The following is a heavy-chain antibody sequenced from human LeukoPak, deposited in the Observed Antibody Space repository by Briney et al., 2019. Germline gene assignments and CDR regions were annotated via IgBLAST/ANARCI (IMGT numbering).Heavy chain of an antibody. V-gene: IGHV4-34*01. CDR1: GGSFSGYY. J-gene: IGHJ3*02. CDR3: ARELVVVAAGNAFDI. Sequence: PSETLSLTCAVYGGSFSGYYWSWIRQPPGKGLEWIGEINHSGSTNYNPSLKSRVTISVDTSKNQFSLKLSSVTAADTAVYYCARELVVVAAGNAFDIWGQGTMVTVSS. CDR2: INHSGST. D-gene: IGHD2-15*01.